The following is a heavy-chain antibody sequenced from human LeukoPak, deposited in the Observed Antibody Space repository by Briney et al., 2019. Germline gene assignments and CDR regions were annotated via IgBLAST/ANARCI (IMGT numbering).Heavy chain of an antibody. Sequence: ASVKVSCKASGGTFSSYAISWVRQAPGQGLEWMGGIIPIFGTANYAQKFQGRVTITADESTSTAYMELSSLRSEDTAVYYCARVLNYGDPHYFDYWGQGTLVTVSS. D-gene: IGHD4-17*01. V-gene: IGHV1-69*13. CDR3: ARVLNYGDPHYFDY. CDR1: GGTFSSYA. CDR2: IIPIFGTA. J-gene: IGHJ4*02.